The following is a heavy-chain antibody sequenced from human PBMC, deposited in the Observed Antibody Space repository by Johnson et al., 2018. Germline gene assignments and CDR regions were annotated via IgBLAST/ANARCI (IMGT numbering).Heavy chain of an antibody. CDR2: ISYDGSNK. D-gene: IGHD4-11*01. CDR1: GFTFSSYG. CDR3: AATDPYYYYYMDG. Sequence: QVQLVESGGGVVQPGRSLRLSCAASGFTFSSYGMHWVRQAPGKGLEWVAVISYDGSNKYYADSVKGRFTISRDNSKNTLYLQMNSLRAEDTAVYYCAATDPYYYYYMDGWGKGTTVTVSS. J-gene: IGHJ6*03. V-gene: IGHV3-30*03.